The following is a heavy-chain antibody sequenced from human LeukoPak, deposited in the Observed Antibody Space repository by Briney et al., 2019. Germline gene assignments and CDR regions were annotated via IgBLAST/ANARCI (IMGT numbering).Heavy chain of an antibody. CDR3: ARNSGSYSAEDAFDI. Sequence: GGSLRLSCAASGFTFSSYSMNWVRQAPGKGLEWVSSISSSSSYIYYADSVKGRFTISRDNAKNSLYQQMNSLRAEDTAVYYCARNSGSYSAEDAFDIWGQGTMVTVSS. J-gene: IGHJ3*02. CDR1: GFTFSSYS. D-gene: IGHD1-26*01. CDR2: ISSSSSYI. V-gene: IGHV3-21*01.